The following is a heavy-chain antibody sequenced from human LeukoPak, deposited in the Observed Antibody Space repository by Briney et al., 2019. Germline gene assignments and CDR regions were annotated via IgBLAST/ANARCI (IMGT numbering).Heavy chain of an antibody. CDR2: ISGGGGST. CDR1: GFTFRSYA. V-gene: IGHV3-23*01. J-gene: IGHJ6*03. D-gene: IGHD1-26*01. Sequence: GGSLRLSCAASGFTFRSYAMSWVRQAPGKGLEWVSSISGGGGSTYYADSVKGRFTISRDNARNSLYLQMNSLRAEDTAVYYCARDPYSGTYGDTYYYYMDVWGKGTTVTISS. CDR3: ARDPYSGTYGDTYYYYMDV.